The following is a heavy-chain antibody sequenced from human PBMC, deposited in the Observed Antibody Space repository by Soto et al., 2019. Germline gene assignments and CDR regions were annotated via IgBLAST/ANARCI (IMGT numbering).Heavy chain of an antibody. CDR1: GPTFLAYY. CDR3: ARVSVDVPE. Sequence: QLVQSGAQVKKPGASVRVSCKTSGPTFLAYYIHWVRQAPGQGLEWMGWIDPKSGGTTYAQKFLGRVTMTRDPSINTAYMDPNRLTSDDTAVYYCARVSVDVPEWGQGTLITV. J-gene: IGHJ4*02. V-gene: IGHV1-2*02. D-gene: IGHD5-12*01. CDR2: IDPKSGGT.